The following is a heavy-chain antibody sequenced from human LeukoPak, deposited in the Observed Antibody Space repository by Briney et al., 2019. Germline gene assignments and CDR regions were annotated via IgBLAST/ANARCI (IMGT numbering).Heavy chain of an antibody. J-gene: IGHJ4*02. CDR3: ARDPPRRYDY. Sequence: PGGSLRLSCAASGFTFSDYSMNWVRQAPGKGLEWISYIDSSSGTIYYADSVKGRFTISRDNAKNSLYLQTNSLRAEDTAVYYCARDPPRRYDYWGQGTLVTVSS. CDR1: GFTFSDYS. CDR2: IDSSSGTI. D-gene: IGHD1-14*01. V-gene: IGHV3-48*01.